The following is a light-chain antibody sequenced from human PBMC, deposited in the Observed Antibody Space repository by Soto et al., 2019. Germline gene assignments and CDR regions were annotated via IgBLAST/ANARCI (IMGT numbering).Light chain of an antibody. CDR3: QQLDSYPLT. Sequence: DIQLTQSPSFLSASVGDRVTLTCRASQDIRTYLAWYQQKPGKAPNLLIYVASTLQDGVPSRFSGTGSGTEFTLTITNLQPADVATYYCQQLDSYPLTFGGGNEVEIK. J-gene: IGKJ4*01. CDR2: VAS. CDR1: QDIRTY. V-gene: IGKV1-9*01.